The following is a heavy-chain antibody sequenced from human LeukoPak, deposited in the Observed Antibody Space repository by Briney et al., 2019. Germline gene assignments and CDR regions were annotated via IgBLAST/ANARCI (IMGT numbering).Heavy chain of an antibody. Sequence: ASVKVSCKASGYTFTAYYLHWVRPAPGQGLEWMGRINPNTGGTNYAQKFQVRVTMTRDTSISTAYMELSRLRYDDTAVYYCARVVKETVRGGNYYYYMDVWGKGTTVTVSS. V-gene: IGHV1-2*02. D-gene: IGHD3-10*01. CDR3: ARVVKETVRGGNYYYYMDV. CDR1: GYTFTAYY. CDR2: INPNTGGT. J-gene: IGHJ6*03.